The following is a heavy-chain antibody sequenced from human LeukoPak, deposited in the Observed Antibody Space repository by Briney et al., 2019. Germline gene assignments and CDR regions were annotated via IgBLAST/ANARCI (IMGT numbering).Heavy chain of an antibody. V-gene: IGHV1-46*01. J-gene: IGHJ4*02. CDR1: GYTLTNHY. Sequence: ASVKVSCKASGYTLTNHYMHWVRQAPGQGLEWMGMINPRDHSSTYAQSFQGRVTLTSDTSTNTAYMELSSLKSEDTAVYYCARGYDTLTGSLDYWGRGTLVTVTS. CDR2: INPRDHSS. CDR3: ARGYDTLTGSLDY. D-gene: IGHD3-9*01.